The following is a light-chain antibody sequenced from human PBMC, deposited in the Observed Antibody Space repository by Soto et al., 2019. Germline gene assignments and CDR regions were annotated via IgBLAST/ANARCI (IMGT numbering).Light chain of an antibody. V-gene: IGKV3-15*01. J-gene: IGKJ1*01. CDR2: DAS. CDR1: QSVSGK. CDR3: QQSNNWPWT. Sequence: LMTQSPATLSVSPGERATLSCRASQSVSGKLAWYQQKPGQAPRLLIYDASTRATGIPARFSGSGSGTEFTLTISSLQSEDFAVYYCQQSNNWPWTFGQGTKVDIK.